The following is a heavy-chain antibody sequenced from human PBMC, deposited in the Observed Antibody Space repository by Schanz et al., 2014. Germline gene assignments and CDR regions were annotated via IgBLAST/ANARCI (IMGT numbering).Heavy chain of an antibody. Sequence: QVQLVQSGAEVKKPGASVKVSCKASGYTVTTYYLHWVRQAPGQGLEWMGIINPSGGSASYAQKFQGRVTLTRDTSTSTVYMELSSLTSDDTAVYYCARDDRFLEWSILGSWGQGTLVTVSS. CDR1: GYTVTTYY. J-gene: IGHJ5*02. CDR3: ARDDRFLEWSILGS. V-gene: IGHV1-46*01. D-gene: IGHD3-3*01. CDR2: INPSGGSA.